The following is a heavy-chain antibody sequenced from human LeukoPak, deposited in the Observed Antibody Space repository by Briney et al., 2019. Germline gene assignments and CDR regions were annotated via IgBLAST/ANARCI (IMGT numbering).Heavy chain of an antibody. D-gene: IGHD3-10*01. CDR1: GGSISSYY. J-gene: IGHJ6*02. CDR3: ARDGPHMVRGWVGMDV. CDR2: IYYSGST. Sequence: SETLSLTCTVSGGSISSYYWSWIRQPPGKGLEWIGYIYYSGSTNYNPSLKSRVTISVDTSKNQFSLKLSSVTAADTAVYYCARDGPHMVRGWVGMDVWGQGTTVTVSS. V-gene: IGHV4-59*01.